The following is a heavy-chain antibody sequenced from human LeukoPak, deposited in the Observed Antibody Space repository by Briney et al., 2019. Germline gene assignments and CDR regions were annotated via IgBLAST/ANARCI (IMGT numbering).Heavy chain of an antibody. CDR3: AKDRNIWFGELLNPEYYFDY. CDR1: GFTFSSYG. Sequence: GGSLRLSCAASGFTFSSYGMHWVRQAPGKGLEWVAVISYDGSNKYYADSVKGRFTISRDNSKNTLYLQMNSLRAEDTAVYYCAKDRNIWFGELLNPEYYFDYWGQGTLVTVSS. J-gene: IGHJ4*02. D-gene: IGHD3-10*01. CDR2: ISYDGSNK. V-gene: IGHV3-30*18.